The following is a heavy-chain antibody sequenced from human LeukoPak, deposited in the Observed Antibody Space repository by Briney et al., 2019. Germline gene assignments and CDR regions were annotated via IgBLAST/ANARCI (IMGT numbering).Heavy chain of an antibody. D-gene: IGHD3-9*01. CDR2: IYTSGST. J-gene: IGHJ4*02. V-gene: IGHV4-4*07. CDR3: AGEASPYDTPDY. Sequence: SETLSLTCTVSGGSISSYYWSWIRQPAGKGLEWIGRIYTSGSTNYNPSLKSRVTMSVDTSKNQFSLKLSSVTAADTAVYYCAGEASPYDTPDYWGQGTLVTVSS. CDR1: GGSISSYY.